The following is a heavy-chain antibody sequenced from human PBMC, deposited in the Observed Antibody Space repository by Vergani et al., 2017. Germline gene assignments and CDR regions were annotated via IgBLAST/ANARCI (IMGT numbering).Heavy chain of an antibody. V-gene: IGHV5-51*01. CDR1: GYSFTSYW. J-gene: IGHJ3*02. CDR2: IYPGDSDT. Sequence: EVQLVQSGAEVKKPGESLKISCKGSGYSFTSYWIGWVRQMPGKGLEWMGIIYPGDSDTRYSPSFQGQVTISADKSISTAYLQWSSLKASDTAMYYCARPPSYYYDSSGWDAFDIWGQGTMVTVSS. D-gene: IGHD3-22*01. CDR3: ARPPSYYYDSSGWDAFDI.